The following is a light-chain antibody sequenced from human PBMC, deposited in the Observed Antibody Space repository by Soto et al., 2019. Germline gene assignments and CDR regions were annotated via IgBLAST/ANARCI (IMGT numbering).Light chain of an antibody. Sequence: DIQMTQSPSSLSASVGDRVTISCRASQDINNYLAWYQQKPGKAPKLLIYAASTLHSGVPSRFSGSGSGTAFTLTISSLQPEDVATYYCQRHNSAPPVTFGPGTKVD. CDR2: AAS. J-gene: IGKJ3*01. CDR3: QRHNSAPPVT. V-gene: IGKV1-27*01. CDR1: QDINNY.